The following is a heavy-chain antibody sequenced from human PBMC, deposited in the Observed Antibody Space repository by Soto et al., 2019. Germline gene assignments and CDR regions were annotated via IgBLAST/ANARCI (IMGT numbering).Heavy chain of an antibody. D-gene: IGHD3-3*01. CDR1: GGTFSSYA. CDR3: ARTTERITIFGAWDY. V-gene: IGHV1-69*12. CDR2: IIPIFGTA. Sequence: QVQLVQSGAEVKKPGSSVKVSCKASGGTFSSYAISWVRQAPGQGLEWMGGIIPIFGTANYAQKFQGRVTITADESTSTAYIELSSLRSEDTAVYYCARTTERITIFGAWDYWGQGTLVTVSS. J-gene: IGHJ4*02.